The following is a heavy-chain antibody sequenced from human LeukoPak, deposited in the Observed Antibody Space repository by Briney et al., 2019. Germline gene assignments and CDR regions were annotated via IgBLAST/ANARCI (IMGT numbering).Heavy chain of an antibody. CDR3: ARDSFRYNDY. V-gene: IGHV1-2*02. D-gene: IGHD1-20*01. CDR2: INPDSGGT. J-gene: IGHJ4*02. Sequence: ASVKVSCKASGYTFTSYYMHWVRQAPGQGLEWMGWINPDSGGTNYAQKFQGRVTMTRDTSISTAHMELSRLRSDDTAVYYCARDSFRYNDYWGQGTLVTVSS. CDR1: GYTFTSYY.